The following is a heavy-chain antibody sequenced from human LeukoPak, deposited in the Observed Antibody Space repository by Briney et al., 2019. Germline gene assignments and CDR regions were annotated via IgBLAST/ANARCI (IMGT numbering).Heavy chain of an antibody. Sequence: SETLSLTCAVYGGFFSGYYWSWIRQPPGKGLEWIGEINHSGSTDYNPSLKSRVTISVDTSKNQFSLKLSSVTAADTAVYYCARGLGYYGSGSYLKHWGQGTLVTVSS. V-gene: IGHV4-34*01. CDR3: ARGLGYYGSGSYLKH. D-gene: IGHD3-10*01. J-gene: IGHJ4*02. CDR2: INHSGST. CDR1: GGFFSGYY.